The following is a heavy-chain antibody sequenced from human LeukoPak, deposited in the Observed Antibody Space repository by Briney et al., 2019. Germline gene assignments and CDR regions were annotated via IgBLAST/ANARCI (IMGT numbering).Heavy chain of an antibody. CDR1: GFTFSSYA. V-gene: IGHV3-21*05. CDR3: ARGARALMDTLDY. D-gene: IGHD5-18*01. J-gene: IGHJ4*02. Sequence: GGSLRLSCAASGFTFSSYAMSWVRQAPGKGLEWVSLISSGSSYANHTDSVEGRFSISRDNTKNSVDLQMISLTAEDTAVYYCARGARALMDTLDYWGQGTLVTVSS. CDR2: ISSGSSYA.